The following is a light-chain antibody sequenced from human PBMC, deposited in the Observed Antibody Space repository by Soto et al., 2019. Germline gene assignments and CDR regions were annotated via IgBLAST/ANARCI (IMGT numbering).Light chain of an antibody. CDR2: GAS. CDR3: HQYGSSPLT. V-gene: IGKV3-20*01. J-gene: IGKJ4*01. Sequence: EIVLTQSPGTLSLSPGERGTLSCRASQSVSSNYLAWYQQKPGQAPRLLIYGASSRATGIPDRFSGSGSGTDFTLTINRLEPEDFAMYYCHQYGSSPLTFGGGTKVEIK. CDR1: QSVSSNY.